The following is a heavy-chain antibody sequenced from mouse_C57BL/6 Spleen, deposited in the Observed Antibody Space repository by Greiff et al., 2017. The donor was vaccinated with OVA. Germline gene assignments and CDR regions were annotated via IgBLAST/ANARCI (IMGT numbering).Heavy chain of an antibody. CDR2: ISYDGSN. J-gene: IGHJ4*01. D-gene: IGHD1-1*01. V-gene: IGHV3-6*01. CDR3: AREDYGTPGARDD. CDR1: GYSITSGYY. Sequence: VQLKESGPGLVKPSQSLSLTCSVTGYSITSGYYWNWIRQFPGNKLEWMGYISYDGSNNYNPSLKNRISITRDTSKNQFFLKLNSVTTEDTATYYCAREDYGTPGARDDWGQGTSVTVSS.